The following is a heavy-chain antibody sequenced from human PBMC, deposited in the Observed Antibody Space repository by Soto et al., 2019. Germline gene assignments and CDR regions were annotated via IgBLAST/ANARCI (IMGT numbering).Heavy chain of an antibody. CDR1: GFTFSSYY. CDR2: IKQDGSDK. CDR3: ARPWNTDYTTDAFDV. V-gene: IGHV3-7*01. Sequence: PGGSLRLSCAASGFTFSSYYMAWVRQAPGKGLEWVANIKQDGSDKYYVDSVKGRFTISRDNAKNSLYLQMNSLRAEDTAVYYCARPWNTDYTTDAFDVWGQGTMVTVSS. J-gene: IGHJ3*01. D-gene: IGHD3-3*01.